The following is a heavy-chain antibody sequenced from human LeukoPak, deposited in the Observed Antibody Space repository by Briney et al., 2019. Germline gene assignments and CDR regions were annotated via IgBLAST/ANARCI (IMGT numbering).Heavy chain of an antibody. J-gene: IGHJ5*02. V-gene: IGHV3-21*01. CDR3: ARLAYYYDSRSHPQRWFDP. Sequence: GGSLRLSCAVSGLTFSNYSMNWVRQAPGKGLEWVSSISASSRYIDYADSVKGRFTTSRDNARSSLYLQMNSLRVEDTAVYYCARLAYYYDSRSHPQRWFDPWGQGTLVTVSS. CDR1: GLTFSNYS. D-gene: IGHD3-22*01. CDR2: ISASSRYI.